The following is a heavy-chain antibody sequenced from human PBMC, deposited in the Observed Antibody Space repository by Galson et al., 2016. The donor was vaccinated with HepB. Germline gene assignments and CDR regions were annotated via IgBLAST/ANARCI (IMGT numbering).Heavy chain of an antibody. CDR1: GFTFSSYA. V-gene: IGHV3-23*01. D-gene: IGHD3-10*01. CDR2: ISGSGGST. J-gene: IGHJ4*02. CDR3: AKGTTMVQGVTYYFDY. Sequence: SLRLSCAASGFTFSSYAMSWVRQAPGKGLEWVSAISGSGGSTYYADSVKGRFTISRDNSKNTLYLQMNGLRAEDTAVYYCAKGTTMVQGVTYYFDYWGQGTLVTVSS.